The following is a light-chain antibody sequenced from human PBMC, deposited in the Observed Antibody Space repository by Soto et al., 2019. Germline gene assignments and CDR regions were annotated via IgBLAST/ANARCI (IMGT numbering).Light chain of an antibody. J-gene: IGKJ5*01. CDR1: HSVTSH. CDR2: DAS. CDR3: QQRSNWIT. V-gene: IGKV3-11*01. Sequence: EKVMPQSPATLSVSPGERATLSCWASHSVTSHLAWFQQRPGQTPRLLIYDASTRAPGIPARFSGRGSGADFTLTISSLEPEDFAVYYCQQRSNWITFGQGTRLEIK.